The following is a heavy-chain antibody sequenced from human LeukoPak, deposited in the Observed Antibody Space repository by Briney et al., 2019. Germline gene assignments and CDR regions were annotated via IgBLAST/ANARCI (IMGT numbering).Heavy chain of an antibody. CDR3: TRESGAFSPFGF. Sequence: SETLCLTCAVSGGSITTTNWGSWFGQPPGKGLNWIGEFHLSGATNSNLSLESRFSFSMDSSKNSLSLDVTSLTAATTAIFYCTRESGAFSPFGFWGQGTLVTVSS. V-gene: IGHV4-4*02. D-gene: IGHD1-26*01. J-gene: IGHJ4*02. CDR2: FHLSGAT. CDR1: GGSITTTNW.